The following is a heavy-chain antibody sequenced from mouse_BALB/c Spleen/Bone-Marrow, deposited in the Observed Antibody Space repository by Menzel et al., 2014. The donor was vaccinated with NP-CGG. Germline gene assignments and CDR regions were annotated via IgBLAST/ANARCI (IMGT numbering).Heavy chain of an antibody. Sequence: QVQLQQSGAELVRPGASVKLSCKALGYTFTDYDMHWVKQTPVNGLEWIGAIHPGSGNTAYNQKFKGKATLTADKSSSTAYMELSSRTSEDSAVYYCIRGNYRYSWFAYWGQGTLVTVSA. V-gene: IGHV1-15*01. J-gene: IGHJ3*01. CDR1: GYTFTDYD. CDR3: IRGNYRYSWFAY. CDR2: IHPGSGNT. D-gene: IGHD2-14*01.